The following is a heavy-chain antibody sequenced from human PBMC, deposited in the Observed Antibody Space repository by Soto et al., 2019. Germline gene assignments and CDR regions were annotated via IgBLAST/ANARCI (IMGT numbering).Heavy chain of an antibody. CDR1: GGTFSSYT. CDR3: ARHGLRYATPDRWGWFDP. V-gene: IGHV1-69*02. CDR2: IIPILGIA. Sequence: QVQLVQSGAEVKKPGSSVKVSCKASGGTFSSYTISWVRQAPGQGLEWMGRIIPILGIANYAQKFQGRVTITANKSTSTAYMELRSRRSEDTAVYYCARHGLRYATPDRWGWFDPWGLGTLVTVSS. D-gene: IGHD3-9*01. J-gene: IGHJ5*02.